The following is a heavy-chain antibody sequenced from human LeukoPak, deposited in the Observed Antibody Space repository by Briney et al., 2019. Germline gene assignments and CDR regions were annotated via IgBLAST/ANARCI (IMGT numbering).Heavy chain of an antibody. V-gene: IGHV4-34*01. D-gene: IGHD6-19*01. CDR3: ARDKQWLVKTFDY. Sequence: SETLSLTCAVYGGSFSGYYWSWIRQPPGKGLEWIGSIYYSGSTYYNPSLKSRVTISVDTSKNQFSLKLSSVTAADTAVYYCARDKQWLVKTFDYWGQGTLVTVSS. J-gene: IGHJ4*02. CDR1: GGSFSGYY. CDR2: IYYSGST.